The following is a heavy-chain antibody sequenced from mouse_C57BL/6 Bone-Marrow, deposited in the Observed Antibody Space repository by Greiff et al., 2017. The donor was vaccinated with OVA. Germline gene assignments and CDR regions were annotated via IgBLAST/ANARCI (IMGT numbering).Heavy chain of an antibody. V-gene: IGHV5-12*01. D-gene: IGHD1-1*01. Sequence: DVQLVESGGGLVQPGGSLKLSCAASGFTFSDYYMYWVRQTPEKRLEWVAYISNGGGSTYYPDTVKGRFTISRDNAKNTLYLQMSRLKSEDTAMYYCARLPYYYGSSFPYWYFDVWGTGTTVTVSS. CDR1: GFTFSDYY. CDR2: ISNGGGST. CDR3: ARLPYYYGSSFPYWYFDV. J-gene: IGHJ1*03.